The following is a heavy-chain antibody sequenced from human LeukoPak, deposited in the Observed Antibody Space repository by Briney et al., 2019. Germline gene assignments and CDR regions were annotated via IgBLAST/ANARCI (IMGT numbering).Heavy chain of an antibody. CDR1: GFIFSSYW. D-gene: IGHD3-16*01. V-gene: IGHV3-7*01. CDR3: TRGLNWFDP. CDR2: IKQDGSEK. Sequence: PGGSLRLSCAASGFIFSSYWMTWVRQAPGKGLEWVANIKQDGSEKYYVDSVKGRFTISRDNAKNSLYLQMNSLRAEDTAAYYCTRGLNWFDPWGQGTLVTVSS. J-gene: IGHJ5*02.